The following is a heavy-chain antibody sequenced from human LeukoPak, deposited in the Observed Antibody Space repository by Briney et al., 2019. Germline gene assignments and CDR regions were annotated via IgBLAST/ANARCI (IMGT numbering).Heavy chain of an antibody. D-gene: IGHD5-12*01. CDR2: IFYTGST. J-gene: IGHJ3*01. CDR1: GGSISSYY. V-gene: IGHV4-59*01. Sequence: SETLSLTCTVSGGSISSYYWTWIRQPPGKGLEWIGHIFYTGSTKYNPSLKSRVTISVDTSKNHFSLKLSSVTAADTAMYYCSRSAHDHNWLPGDGADFYVWGPGTMVSAS. CDR3: SRSAHDHNWLPGDGADFYV.